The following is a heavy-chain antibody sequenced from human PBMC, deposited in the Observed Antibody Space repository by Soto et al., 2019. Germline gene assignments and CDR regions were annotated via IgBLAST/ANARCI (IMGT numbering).Heavy chain of an antibody. CDR3: IRRYLY. J-gene: IGHJ4*02. CDR1: GDSISNGDYY. V-gene: IGHV4-30-4*01. D-gene: IGHD3-16*02. Sequence: SETLSLTCTVSGDSISNGDYYWSWIRQPPGRGLEWIGYIDSSGGTYYNPSLKSRLTMSVDMSKNQFSLRLTSVTAADTDVYYCIRRYLYWGQGLLVTVSS. CDR2: IDSSGGT.